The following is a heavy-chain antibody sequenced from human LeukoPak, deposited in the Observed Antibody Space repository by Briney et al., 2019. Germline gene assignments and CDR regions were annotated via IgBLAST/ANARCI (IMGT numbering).Heavy chain of an antibody. CDR3: ARRSRDGYNSYYFDY. CDR2: IYYGGST. D-gene: IGHD5-24*01. Sequence: EXXSLTCTVSGGSISSYYWSWIRQPPGKGLEWIGYIYYGGSTNYNPSLKSRVTISVDTSKNQFSLKLSSVTAADTAVYYCARRSRDGYNSYYFDYWGQGTLVTVSS. J-gene: IGHJ4*02. V-gene: IGHV4-59*08. CDR1: GGSISSYY.